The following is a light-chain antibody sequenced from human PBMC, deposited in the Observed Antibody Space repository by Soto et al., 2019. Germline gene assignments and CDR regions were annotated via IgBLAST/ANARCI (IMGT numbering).Light chain of an antibody. CDR1: QSVGSS. CDR2: GAS. CDR3: QQYNNWPRT. V-gene: IGKV3-15*01. J-gene: IGKJ1*01. Sequence: EIVLTQSPGTLSVSPGERATLSCRASQSVGSSLAWYQQKPGQAPRLLIYGASTRATGIPARFSGSGSGTEFTLTISSLQSEDFAVYYCQQYNNWPRTFGQGTKVDIK.